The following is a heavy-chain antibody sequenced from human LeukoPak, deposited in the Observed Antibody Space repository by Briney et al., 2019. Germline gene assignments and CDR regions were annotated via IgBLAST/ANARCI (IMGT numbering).Heavy chain of an antibody. CDR2: INPNSGGT. D-gene: IGHD6-13*01. CDR3: ARVKQQRGSLLGY. V-gene: IGHV1-2*04. J-gene: IGHJ4*02. CDR1: GYTFTGYY. Sequence: ASVKASCKASGYTFTGYYMHWVRQAPGQGLEWMGWINPNSGGTNYAQKFQGWVTMTRDTSISTAYMELSRLRSDDTVVYYCARVKQQRGSLLGYWGQGTLVTVSS.